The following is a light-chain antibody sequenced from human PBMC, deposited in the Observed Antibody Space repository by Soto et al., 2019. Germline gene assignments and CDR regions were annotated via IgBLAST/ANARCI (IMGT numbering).Light chain of an antibody. CDR1: QSISSW. CDR3: QQYNSAPLT. V-gene: IGKV1-5*01. CDR2: AAS. J-gene: IGKJ1*01. Sequence: QLSQSPSSLSATVGDRVPITCRASQSISSWLDWYQQKPGKAPKLLIYAASSLQSGVPSRFSGSGSGTEFTLTISSLQPEDVATYYCQQYNSAPLTFGQGTKVDTK.